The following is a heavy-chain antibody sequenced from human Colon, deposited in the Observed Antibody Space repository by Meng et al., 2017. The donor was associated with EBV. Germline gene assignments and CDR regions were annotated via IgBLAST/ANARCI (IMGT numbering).Heavy chain of an antibody. CDR1: GYTFTDYY. V-gene: IGHV1-2*06. J-gene: IGHJ6*02. CDR2: INPKSGGT. Sequence: QVQLVQSGAGVKKPGXSVEVSCTASGYTFTDYYFQWVRQAPGQGLEWMGRINPKSGGTNYAQKVQGRVTMTRDTSTSTAYMALSRLRSDDTALYYCARPLEGDFDWLPSGLDVWGQGTTVTVSS. D-gene: IGHD3-9*01. CDR3: ARPLEGDFDWLPSGLDV.